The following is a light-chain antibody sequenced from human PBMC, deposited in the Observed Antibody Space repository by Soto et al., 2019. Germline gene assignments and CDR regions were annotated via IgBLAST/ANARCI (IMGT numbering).Light chain of an antibody. J-gene: IGKJ5*01. V-gene: IGKV3-11*01. CDR3: QQRNIWPPVT. Sequence: HAPATLALSKGERAILSCRASQSVSSYLAWYQQKPGQAPRLLIYGAFNRATGIPARFSGSGSGADFTLTISSLEPEDFAVYYCQQRNIWPPVTFGQGRLLEVK. CDR1: QSVSSY. CDR2: GAF.